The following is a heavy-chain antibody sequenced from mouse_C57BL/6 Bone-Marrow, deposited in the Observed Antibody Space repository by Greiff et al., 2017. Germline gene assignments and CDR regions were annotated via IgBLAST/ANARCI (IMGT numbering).Heavy chain of an antibody. CDR3: ARGIFGNHYYGSNAMDY. D-gene: IGHD1-1*01. J-gene: IGHJ4*01. Sequence: VQLQQPGAELVRPGTSVKLSCKASGYTFTSYWMHWVKQRPGQGLEWIGVIDPSDSYTNYNQKFKGKATLTVDTSSSTAYMQLSSLTSEDSAVYYCARGIFGNHYYGSNAMDYWGQGTSVTVSS. V-gene: IGHV1-59*01. CDR2: IDPSDSYT. CDR1: GYTFTSYW.